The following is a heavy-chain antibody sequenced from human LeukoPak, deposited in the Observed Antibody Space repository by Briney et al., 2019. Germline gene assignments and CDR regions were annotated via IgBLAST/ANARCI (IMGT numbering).Heavy chain of an antibody. V-gene: IGHV4-39*01. D-gene: IGHD6-6*01. Sequence: SETLSLTCTVSGGSISSSSYYWGWIRQPPGKGREWIGSIYYRGSTYYNPSLKSRVTISVDTSKNQFSLKLSSVTAADTAVYYCARRGMGSSSSYWGQGTLVTVSS. CDR1: GGSISSSSYY. J-gene: IGHJ4*02. CDR3: ARRGMGSSSSY. CDR2: IYYRGST.